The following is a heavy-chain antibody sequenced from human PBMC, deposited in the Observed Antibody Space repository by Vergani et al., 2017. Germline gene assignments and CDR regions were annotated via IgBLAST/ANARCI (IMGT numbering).Heavy chain of an antibody. CDR3: ARDLSDDTFASPRPVTTGAREPWSPSPQAYYYGMDV. CDR2: ISYDGSNK. CDR1: GFTFSSYA. J-gene: IGHJ6*02. V-gene: IGHV3-30-3*01. Sequence: QVQLVESGGGVVQPGRSLRLSCAASGFTFSSYAMHWVRQAPGKGLEWVAVISYDGSNKYYADSEKGRFTISRDNSKNTLYLQMNSLRAEDSAVYYCARDLSDDTFASPRPVTTGAREPWSPSPQAYYYGMDVWGQGTTVTVAS. D-gene: IGHD4-17*01.